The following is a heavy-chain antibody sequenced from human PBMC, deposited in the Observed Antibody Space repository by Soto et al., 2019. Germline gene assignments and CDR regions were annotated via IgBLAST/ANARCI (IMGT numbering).Heavy chain of an antibody. J-gene: IGHJ3*02. D-gene: IGHD3-16*02. V-gene: IGHV3-33*01. CDR3: ARDRYSRAFDI. CDR2: IWYDGSNK. Sequence: QVQLVESGGGVVQPGRSLRLSCAASGFTFSSYGMHWVRQAPGKGLEWVAVIWYDGSNKYYADSVKGRFTISRDNSQNTLYLQMNSLRAEDTAVYYCARDRYSRAFDIWGQGTMVTVSS. CDR1: GFTFSSYG.